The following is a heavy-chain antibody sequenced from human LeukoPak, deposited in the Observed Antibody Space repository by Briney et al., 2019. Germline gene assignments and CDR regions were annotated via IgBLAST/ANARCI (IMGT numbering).Heavy chain of an antibody. J-gene: IGHJ4*02. CDR2: IKQDGSER. D-gene: IGHD3-10*01. CDR3: ARGGYFYGSGSDTGDF. Sequence: GGSLRLSCAASGFTFTSYWMTWVRQAPGKGLEWLANIKQDGSERNYMDSVKGRFTISRDNAKNSLYLQMYSLRAEDTAVYYCARGGYFYGSGSDTGDFWGQGTLVTVSS. V-gene: IGHV3-7*05. CDR1: GFTFTSYW.